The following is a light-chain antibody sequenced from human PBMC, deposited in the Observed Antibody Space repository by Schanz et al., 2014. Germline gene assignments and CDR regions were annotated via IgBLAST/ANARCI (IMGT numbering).Light chain of an antibody. CDR3: QQFNNYPFT. CDR2: APS. Sequence: DIQVTQSPSSLSASVGDRVTLTCRASQRISHSLKWYPQRPGTAPNLLIYAPSGFQSGVPSRFSGSGFGTDFTLTISGLQPEDFATYYCQQFNNYPFTFGPGTKVDIK. V-gene: IGKV1-39*01. J-gene: IGKJ3*01. CDR1: QRISHS.